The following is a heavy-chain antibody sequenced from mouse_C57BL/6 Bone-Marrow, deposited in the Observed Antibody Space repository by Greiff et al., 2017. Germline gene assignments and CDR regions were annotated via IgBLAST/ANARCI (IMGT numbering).Heavy chain of an antibody. CDR1: GYTFTSYW. V-gene: IGHV1-64*01. D-gene: IGHD1-1*01. J-gene: IGHJ2*01. CDR2: IHPNSGST. Sequence: VQLQQPGAELVKPGASVKLSCKASGYTFTSYWMHWVKQRPGQGLEWIGMIHPNSGSTNYNEKFKSKATLTVDKSSSTAYMQLSSLTSEDSAVYYCASPYYYGDFTFDYWGQGTTLTVSS. CDR3: ASPYYYGDFTFDY.